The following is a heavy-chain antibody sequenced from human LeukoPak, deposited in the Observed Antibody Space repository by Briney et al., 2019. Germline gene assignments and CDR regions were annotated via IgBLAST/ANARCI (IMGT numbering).Heavy chain of an antibody. V-gene: IGHV4-34*01. Sequence: SETLYLTCAVYGGSFSGYYWSWIRQPPGKGLEWIGEINHSGSTNYNPSLKSRVTISVDTSKNQLSLKLSSVTAADTAVYYCARGGGPVPFDYWGQGTLVTVSS. CDR2: INHSGST. D-gene: IGHD3-10*01. CDR1: GGSFSGYY. J-gene: IGHJ4*02. CDR3: ARGGGPVPFDY.